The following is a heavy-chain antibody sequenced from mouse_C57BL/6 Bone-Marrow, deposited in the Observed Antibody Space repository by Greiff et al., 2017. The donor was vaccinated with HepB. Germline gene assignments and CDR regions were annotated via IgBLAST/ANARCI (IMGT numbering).Heavy chain of an antibody. V-gene: IGHV1-80*01. Sequence: VQLQESGAELVKPGASVKISCKASGYAFSSYWMNWVKQRPGKGLEWIGQIYPGDGDTNYNGKFKGKATLTADKSSSTAYMQLSSLTSEDSAVYVCARSPLTRADAMDYWGQGTSVTVSS. D-gene: IGHD3-1*01. CDR3: ARSPLTRADAMDY. J-gene: IGHJ4*01. CDR1: GYAFSSYW. CDR2: IYPGDGDT.